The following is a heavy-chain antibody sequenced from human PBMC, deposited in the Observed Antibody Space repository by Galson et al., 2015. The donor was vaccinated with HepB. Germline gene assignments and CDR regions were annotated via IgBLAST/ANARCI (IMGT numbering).Heavy chain of an antibody. D-gene: IGHD3-22*01. CDR3: ARDQGYDSSGYYHG. V-gene: IGHV1-2*02. CDR2: INPNSGGT. CDR1: GYTFTGYY. J-gene: IGHJ4*02. Sequence: SVKVSCKASGYTFTGYYMHWVRQAPGHGLEWIGWINPNSGGTDYAQKFQGRVTMTRDTSISTAYMELSRLRSDDTAVYYCARDQGYDSSGYYHGWGQGTLVTVSS.